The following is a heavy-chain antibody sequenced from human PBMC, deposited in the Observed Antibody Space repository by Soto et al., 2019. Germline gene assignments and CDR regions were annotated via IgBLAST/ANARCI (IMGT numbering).Heavy chain of an antibody. CDR2: IYYSGST. CDR1: GGSISSYY. V-gene: IGHV4-59*01. D-gene: IGHD5-12*01. Sequence: QVQLQESGPGLVKPSETLSLTCTVSGGSISSYYWSWIRQPPGKGLEWIGYIYYSGSTNYNPSLKSRVTIPVDTSKNQFSLKLSSVTAADTAVYYCAGHSGYYRGPFDAFDIWGQGTMVTVSS. CDR3: AGHSGYYRGPFDAFDI. J-gene: IGHJ3*02.